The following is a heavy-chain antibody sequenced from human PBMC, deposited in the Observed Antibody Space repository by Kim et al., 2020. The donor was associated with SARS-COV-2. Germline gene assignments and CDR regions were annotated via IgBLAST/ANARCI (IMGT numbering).Heavy chain of an antibody. Sequence: DSRKGRFTISRDNAKNSLYLQMGSLRAEDTAVYYCAKSLRGLSYGKLDYWGQGTLVTVSS. V-gene: IGHV3-21*01. J-gene: IGHJ4*02. CDR3: AKSLRGLSYGKLDY. D-gene: IGHD5-18*01.